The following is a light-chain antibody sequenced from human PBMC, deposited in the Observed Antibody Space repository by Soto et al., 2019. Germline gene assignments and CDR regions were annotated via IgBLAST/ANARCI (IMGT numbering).Light chain of an antibody. CDR1: NSDIGYCNY. CDR3: SSVASATTLLL. V-gene: IGLV2-14*01. Sequence: QSALTQPASVSGSPGQSITISCTGANSDIGYCNYVSWYQQYPGKAPKVIIYEVNYRPSGVSYRFSGSKSGNTASLTISGVQEDDDYDYYCSSVASATTLLLFGGGTQVTVL. J-gene: IGLJ1*01. CDR2: EVN.